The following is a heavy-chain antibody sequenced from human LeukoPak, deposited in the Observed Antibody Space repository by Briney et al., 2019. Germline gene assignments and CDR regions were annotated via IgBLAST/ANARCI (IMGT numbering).Heavy chain of an antibody. Sequence: ASVKVSCKASGYTFTSYAINWVRQAPGQGLEWMGWINPNSGGTYYAQKFQAWVTMTRDTSISTAYMELSRLRSDDTAVYYCATHTAGNPYGLDVWGQGTTVTVSS. CDR3: ATHTAGNPYGLDV. V-gene: IGHV1-2*04. J-gene: IGHJ6*02. CDR2: INPNSGGT. D-gene: IGHD5-18*01. CDR1: GYTFTSYA.